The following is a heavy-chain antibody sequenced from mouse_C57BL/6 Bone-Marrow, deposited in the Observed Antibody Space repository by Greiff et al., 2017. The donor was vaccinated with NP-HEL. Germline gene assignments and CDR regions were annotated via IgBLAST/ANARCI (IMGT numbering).Heavy chain of an antibody. CDR2: IHPNYGTT. Sequence: VQLQQSGPELVKPGASVKISCKASGYSFPDYNMNWVKQSHGKSLEWIGVIHPNYGTTSYNQKFKGKATLTVDQSSSTAYMQLNSLTSEDAAVDYCARYWAPWYFDVWGTGTTVTVSS. CDR3: ARYWAPWYFDV. CDR1: GYSFPDYN. D-gene: IGHD4-1*01. J-gene: IGHJ1*03. V-gene: IGHV1-39*01.